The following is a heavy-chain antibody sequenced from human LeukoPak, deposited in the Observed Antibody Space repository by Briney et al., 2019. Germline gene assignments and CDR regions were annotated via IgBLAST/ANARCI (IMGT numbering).Heavy chain of an antibody. CDR1: GGSFSGYY. V-gene: IGHV4-34*01. J-gene: IGHJ5*02. CDR2: ISHSGST. D-gene: IGHD6-13*01. Sequence: SETLSLTCAVYGGSFSGYYWSWIRQPPGKGLEWIGEISHSGSTNYNPSLKSRVTISVDTSKNQFSLKLSSVTAADTAVYYCAREYSSSWYGVWFDPWGQGTLVTVSS. CDR3: AREYSSSWYGVWFDP.